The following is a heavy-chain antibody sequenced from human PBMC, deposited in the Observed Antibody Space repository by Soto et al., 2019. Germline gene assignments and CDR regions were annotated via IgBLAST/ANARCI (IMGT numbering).Heavy chain of an antibody. CDR1: GFTFSTYS. V-gene: IGHV3-21*01. CDR2: ISSTSTYI. J-gene: IGHJ4*02. D-gene: IGHD3-22*01. Sequence: EVQLVESGGGLVKPGGSLRLSCAASGFTFSTYSMNWVRQAPGKGLEWVSSISSTSTYIFYADSLRGRFTISRDNAKNSLYLQMNSLGAEDTAVYYCATFSSGSLDYWGQGTLVTVSS. CDR3: ATFSSGSLDY.